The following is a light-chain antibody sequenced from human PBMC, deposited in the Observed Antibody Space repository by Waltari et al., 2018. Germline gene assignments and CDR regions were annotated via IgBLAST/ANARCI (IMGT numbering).Light chain of an antibody. J-gene: IGKJ1*01. CDR3: EQYCSRKT. V-gene: IGKV4-1*01. CDR2: WAR. CDR1: ESVLYTCTDMSY. Sequence: DIVMTQSPDSLAVSLGERATIHCKSSESVLYTCTDMSYFAWYQQKPGPPPRLLLHWARTRRSPVPDRFSCTGSGRDFKLTIRNLQDKDVATYIVEQYCSRKTFGKRTKVE.